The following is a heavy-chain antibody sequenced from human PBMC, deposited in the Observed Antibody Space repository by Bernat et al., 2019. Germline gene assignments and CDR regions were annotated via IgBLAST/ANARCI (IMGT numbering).Heavy chain of an antibody. CDR1: GFIFNTNW. CDR2: INQDGSET. D-gene: IGHD1-1*01. Sequence: EVQLVESRGDLVQPGGSLRLSCAASGFIFNTNWMSWVRQAPGKGLEWVANINQDGSETYEGDSVRGRFDISRDNAKNSLFLQMNSLRVEDTAVYYCARSPGTGTVDYWGPGTLVTVSS. CDR3: ARSPGTGTVDY. V-gene: IGHV3-7*03. J-gene: IGHJ4*02.